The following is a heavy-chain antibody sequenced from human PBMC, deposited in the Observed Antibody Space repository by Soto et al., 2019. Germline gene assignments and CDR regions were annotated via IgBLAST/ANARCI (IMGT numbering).Heavy chain of an antibody. CDR2: IYYTGTH. D-gene: IGHD3-3*01. CDR3: ARDGYDFWSGLPPHRYYYYGMDV. V-gene: IGHV4-59*02. CDR1: GGSVSNYY. J-gene: IGHJ6*02. Sequence: PSETLSLTCSVSGGSVSNYYWSWVRQPPGKRLEWIGYIYYTGTHDYNPSLRGRATISVDTSKDQFSLKPTSVTAADTAVYYCARDGYDFWSGLPPHRYYYYGMDVWGQGTTVTSP.